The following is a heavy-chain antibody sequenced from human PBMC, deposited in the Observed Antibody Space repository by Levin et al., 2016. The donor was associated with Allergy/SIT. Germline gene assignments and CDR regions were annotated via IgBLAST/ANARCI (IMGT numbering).Heavy chain of an antibody. CDR2: INHSGST. CDR3: ARGITDGSGSYVFGY. V-gene: IGHV4-34*01. J-gene: IGHJ4*02. Sequence: WIRQPPGKGLEWIGEINHSGSTNYNPSLKSRVTISVDTSENQFSLKLSSVTAADTAVYYCARGITDGSGSYVFGYWGQGTLVTVSS. D-gene: IGHD3-10*01.